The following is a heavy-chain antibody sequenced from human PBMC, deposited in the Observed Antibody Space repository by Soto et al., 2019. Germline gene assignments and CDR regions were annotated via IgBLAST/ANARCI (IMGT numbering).Heavy chain of an antibody. D-gene: IGHD3-10*01. CDR1: GFTFSSYS. CDR2: ISGSGGST. V-gene: IGHV3-23*01. CDR3: ARVSLLWFGEPDTWFDP. Sequence: GGSLRLSCAASGFTFSSYSMNWVRQAPGKGLEWVSAISGSGGSTYYADSVKGRFTISRDNSKNSLYLQMNSLRAEDTAVYYCARVSLLWFGEPDTWFDPWGQGTLVTVSS. J-gene: IGHJ5*02.